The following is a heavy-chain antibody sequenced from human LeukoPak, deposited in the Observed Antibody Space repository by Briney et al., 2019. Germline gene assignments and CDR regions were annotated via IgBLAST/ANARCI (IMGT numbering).Heavy chain of an antibody. J-gene: IGHJ4*02. CDR2: IVVGSGNT. CDR1: GYTFTSSA. Sequence: TSVKVSCKASGYTFTSSAMQWVRQARGQRLEWIGWIVVGSGNTNYAQKFQERVTITRDMSTSTAYMELNSLRSEDTAVYYCAADRPGIAVHWGQGTLVTVSS. V-gene: IGHV1-58*02. CDR3: AADRPGIAVH. D-gene: IGHD6-19*01.